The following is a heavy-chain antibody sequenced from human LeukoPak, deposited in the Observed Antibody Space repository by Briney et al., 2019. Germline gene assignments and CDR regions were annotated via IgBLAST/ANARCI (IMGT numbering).Heavy chain of an antibody. V-gene: IGHV3-11*01. CDR2: ISSSGSTI. CDR1: GFTFSDYY. D-gene: IGHD4-17*01. J-gene: IGHJ1*01. Sequence: PGGSLRLSCAASGFTFSDYYMSWIRQAPGKGLEWVSYISSSGSTIYYADSVEGRFTISRDNAKNSLYLQMNSLRAEDTAVYYCARGVTTVTTGGRRPHTYIFQHWGQGTLVTVSS. CDR3: ARGVTTVTTGGRRPHTYIFQH.